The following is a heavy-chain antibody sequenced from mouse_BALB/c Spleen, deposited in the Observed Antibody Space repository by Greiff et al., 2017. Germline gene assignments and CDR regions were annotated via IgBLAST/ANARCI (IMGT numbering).Heavy chain of an antibody. Sequence: QVQLQQSGAELVRPGTSVKVSCKASGYAFTNYLIEWVKQRPGQGLEWIGVINPGSGGTNYNEKFKGKATLTADKSSSTAYMQLSSLTSDDSAVYFCAREDYYGSSPFDYWGQGTTLTVSS. CDR2: INPGSGGT. D-gene: IGHD1-1*01. J-gene: IGHJ2*01. V-gene: IGHV1-54*01. CDR3: AREDYYGSSPFDY. CDR1: GYAFTNYL.